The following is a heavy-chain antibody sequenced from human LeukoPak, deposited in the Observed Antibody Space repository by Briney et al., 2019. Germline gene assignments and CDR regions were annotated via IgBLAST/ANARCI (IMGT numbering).Heavy chain of an antibody. J-gene: IGHJ4*02. V-gene: IGHV3-48*03. CDR3: ARAGYCTNGVCRGDFDY. CDR2: ISSSGSTI. D-gene: IGHD2-8*01. CDR1: GFTFSSYE. Sequence: GGSLRLSCAASGFTFSSYEMNWVRQAPGKGLEWVSYISSSGSTIYHADSVKGRFTISRDNAKNSLYLQMNSLRAEDTAVYYCARAGYCTNGVCRGDFDYWGQGTLVTVSS.